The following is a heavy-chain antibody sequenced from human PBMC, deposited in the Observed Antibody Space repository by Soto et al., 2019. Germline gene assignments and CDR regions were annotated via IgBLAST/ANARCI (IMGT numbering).Heavy chain of an antibody. Sequence: EVQLLESGGGFVQPGGSLRLSCAASAFTFSTYAMTWVRQAPGKGLEWVSSVSGSGGSTYYADSVKGPFTISRDNYTNTMYLQMNSLRAEDTAVYFCPKSSATGIISCFRPFASDVWGPGTTVTVSS. CDR3: PKSSATGIISCFRPFASDV. J-gene: IGHJ6*02. CDR2: VSGSGGST. CDR1: AFTFSTYA. V-gene: IGHV3-23*01. D-gene: IGHD6-13*01.